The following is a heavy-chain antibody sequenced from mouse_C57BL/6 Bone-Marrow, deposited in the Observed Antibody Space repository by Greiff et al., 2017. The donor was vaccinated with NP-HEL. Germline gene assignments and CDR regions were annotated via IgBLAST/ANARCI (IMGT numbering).Heavy chain of an antibody. V-gene: IGHV1-80*01. CDR3: ARGAY. Sequence: QVQLQQSGAELVQPGASVKISCKASGYEFSNYWMNWVKQRPGKGLEWIGQIYPGDGDTNYNGKFKDKATLTADKSSSTAYMQLSRLTSEDAAVYFCARGAYWGQGTLVTVSA. CDR2: IYPGDGDT. J-gene: IGHJ3*01. CDR1: GYEFSNYW.